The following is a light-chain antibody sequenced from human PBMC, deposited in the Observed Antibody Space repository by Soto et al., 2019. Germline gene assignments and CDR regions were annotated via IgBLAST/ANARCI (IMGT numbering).Light chain of an antibody. V-gene: IGKV3-20*01. Sequence: EIVLTQSPGTLSLSPGERATLSCRASQSVSSSYLAWYQQKPGQAPRLLIYGASSRATGIPDRFSGSGSGTHFSLTISRLEPEDFAVYYCQQYGSLRTFGQGAEVQIK. J-gene: IGKJ1*01. CDR1: QSVSSSY. CDR2: GAS. CDR3: QQYGSLRT.